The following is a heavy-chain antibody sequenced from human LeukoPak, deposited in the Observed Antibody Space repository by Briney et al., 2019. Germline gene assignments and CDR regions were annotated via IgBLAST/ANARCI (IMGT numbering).Heavy chain of an antibody. CDR3: AKSELNDYMKC. CDR1: GYSIRSGYD. CDR2: INYSGRI. Sequence: RTSETLSLTCIVSGYSIRSGYDWGWIRQAPGQGLEWIASINYSGRIYGNPSLKSRVNISVDTSKNQFSLRLSSVTAADTAVYYCAKSELNDYMKCWGQGTLVTVSS. V-gene: IGHV4-38-2*02. J-gene: IGHJ4*02. D-gene: IGHD4-11*01.